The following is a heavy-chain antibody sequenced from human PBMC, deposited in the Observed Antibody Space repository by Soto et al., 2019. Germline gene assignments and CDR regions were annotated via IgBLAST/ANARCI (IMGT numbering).Heavy chain of an antibody. Sequence: PGGSLRLSCAASGFTFSSYIINWVRQAPGKGLEWVSYISSSSSTIYYADSVKGRFTISRDNAKNSLYLQMNSLRAEDTAVYYCARVPLFWSGQGVDYWGQGTLVTVSS. CDR1: GFTFSSYI. CDR3: ARVPLFWSGQGVDY. CDR2: ISSSSSTI. J-gene: IGHJ4*02. D-gene: IGHD3-3*01. V-gene: IGHV3-48*01.